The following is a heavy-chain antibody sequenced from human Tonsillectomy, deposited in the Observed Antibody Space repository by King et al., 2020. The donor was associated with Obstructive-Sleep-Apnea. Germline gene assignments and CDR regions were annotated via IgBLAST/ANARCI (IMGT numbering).Heavy chain of an antibody. Sequence: VQLVESGGGVVQPGRSLRLSCAASGFTFSSYCMYWVRQAPGKGLEWGAVISYDGSYEYYADSMKGRFTISRDNSKNTLYLQMNSLRAEDTAVYYCAKDSPGYSGYDQKSPDYWGQGTLVTVSS. CDR1: GFTFSSYC. CDR3: AKDSPGYSGYDQKSPDY. V-gene: IGHV3-30*18. D-gene: IGHD5-12*01. J-gene: IGHJ4*02. CDR2: ISYDGSYE.